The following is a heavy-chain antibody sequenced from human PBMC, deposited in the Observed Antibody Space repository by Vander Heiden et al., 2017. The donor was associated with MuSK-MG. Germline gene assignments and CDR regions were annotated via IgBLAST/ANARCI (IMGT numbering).Heavy chain of an antibody. CDR1: GGSFRGYY. J-gene: IGHJ3*02. Sequence: QVQLQPWGAGLFKPSETLSLTCAVYGGSFRGYYWSWVRQHPGKGLEWSGEINHSGSTNYNPSIKGRVTISVDTSKNQFSLKLSSVTAANTALYYCARVRWYSPGEAVADAFDIWGQGTMVTVSS. V-gene: IGHV4-34*01. CDR3: ARVRWYSPGEAVADAFDI. CDR2: INHSGST. D-gene: IGHD2-15*01.